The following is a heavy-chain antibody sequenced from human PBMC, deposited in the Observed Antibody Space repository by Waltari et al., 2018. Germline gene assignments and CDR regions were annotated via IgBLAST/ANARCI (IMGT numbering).Heavy chain of an antibody. CDR2: ISAYNGNT. CDR3: ARDAVEMATIGPEGYFDY. D-gene: IGHD5-12*01. Sequence: QVQLVQSGAEVKKPGASVKVSCKASGYTFTSYGISWVRQAPGQGLEWMGWISAYNGNTNYAQKLQGRVTMTTDTSTSTAYMELRSLGSDDTAVYYCARDAVEMATIGPEGYFDYWGQGTLVTVSS. V-gene: IGHV1-18*01. CDR1: GYTFTSYG. J-gene: IGHJ4*02.